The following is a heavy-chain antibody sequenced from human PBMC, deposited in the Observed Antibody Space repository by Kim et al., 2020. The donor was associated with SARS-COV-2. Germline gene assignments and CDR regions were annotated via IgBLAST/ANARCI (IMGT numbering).Heavy chain of an antibody. CDR1: GDSISGAHW. CDR2: IHYGEAT. CDR3: ARRAVDSFSLWLDS. Sequence: SETLSLTCAVSGDSISGAHWWTWVWVRQPPGKGLEWIGAIHYGEATRYNPSLESRVTISIDKSKNEFSLQLTSVLPADTAVYYCARRAVDSFSLWLDSWGQGTLVTVSS. V-gene: IGHV4-4*02. D-gene: IGHD5-18*01. J-gene: IGHJ5*01.